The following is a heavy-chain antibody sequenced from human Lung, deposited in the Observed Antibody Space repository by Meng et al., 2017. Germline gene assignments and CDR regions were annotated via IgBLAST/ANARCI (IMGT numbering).Heavy chain of an antibody. J-gene: IGHJ4*02. CDR3: ARERHSTIIRGVIDF. CDR1: GGSISGSD. D-gene: IGHD3-10*01. Sequence: QVHPQQWGAGLWRPSENLSLTCAVYGGSISGSDWSWIRQSPAKGLEWIGKINHGGSTNYNPSLESRVTISVDTPKNQFSLRLTSMTVADTAVYYCARERHSTIIRGVIDFWGQGALVTVSS. V-gene: IGHV4-34*01. CDR2: INHGGST.